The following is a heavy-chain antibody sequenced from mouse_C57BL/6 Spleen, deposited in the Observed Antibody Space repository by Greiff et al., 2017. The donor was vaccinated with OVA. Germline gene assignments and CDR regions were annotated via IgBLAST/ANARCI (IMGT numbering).Heavy chain of an antibody. CDR2: IYIGNGYT. J-gene: IGHJ4*01. D-gene: IGHD2-2*01. CDR3: AKSMVTTRGYAMDY. V-gene: IGHV1-58*01. CDR1: GYTFTSYG. Sequence: EVQLVESGAELVRPGSSVKMSCKTSGYTFTSYGINWVKQRPGQGLEWIGYIYIGNGYTEYNEKFKGKATLTSDTSSSTAYMQLSSLTSEDSAIYFCAKSMVTTRGYAMDYWGQGTSVTVSS.